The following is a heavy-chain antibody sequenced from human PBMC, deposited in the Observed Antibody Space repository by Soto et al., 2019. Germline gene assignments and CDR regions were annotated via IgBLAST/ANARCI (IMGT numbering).Heavy chain of an antibody. CDR3: ARSSTSWRFWFDP. CDR2: IYYSGST. J-gene: IGHJ5*02. D-gene: IGHD2-2*01. CDR1: GGSISSYY. Sequence: QVQLQESGPGLVKPSETLSLTCTVSGGSISSYYWCWIRQPPGKGLEWIGYIYYSGSTNYNPSLKSRVTVSVDTSKNQFSLKLSSVTAADTAVYYCARSSTSWRFWFDPWGQGTLVTVSS. V-gene: IGHV4-59*08.